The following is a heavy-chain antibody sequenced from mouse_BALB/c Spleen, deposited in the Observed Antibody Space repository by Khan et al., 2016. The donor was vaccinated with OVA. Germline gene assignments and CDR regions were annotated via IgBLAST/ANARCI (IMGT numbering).Heavy chain of an antibody. Sequence: QVQLQQSGAELARPGASVKLSCKASGYTFTDYYINWVKQRTGQGLEWIGEISPGSGDTYYNEKFKGKATLTADQSSNTAYMQLSILTSSASAVYFCARRNYFGYTFAYWGQGTLVTVSA. D-gene: IGHD1-2*01. J-gene: IGHJ3*01. CDR3: ARRNYFGYTFAY. V-gene: IGHV1-77*01. CDR2: ISPGSGDT. CDR1: GYTFTDYY.